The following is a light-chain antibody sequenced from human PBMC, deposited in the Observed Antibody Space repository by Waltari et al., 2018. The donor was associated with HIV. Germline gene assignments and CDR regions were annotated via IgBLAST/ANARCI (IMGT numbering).Light chain of an antibody. CDR2: WAA. Sequence: DIVMTQSPDPLAVSLGERAPINCKSSQSVLYSSNNTNYIAWYQQKPGQPPKLLIYWAATRESGVPDRFSGSGTGTDSTPTNSILQAEDVAVYDCQQYYSTPWTFSQGTKVEIK. CDR1: QSVLYSSNNTNY. J-gene: IGKJ1*01. CDR3: QQYYSTPWT. V-gene: IGKV4-1*01.